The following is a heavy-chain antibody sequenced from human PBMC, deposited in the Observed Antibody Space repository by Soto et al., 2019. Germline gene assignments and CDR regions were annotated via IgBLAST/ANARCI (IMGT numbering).Heavy chain of an antibody. J-gene: IGHJ4*02. CDR1: GFTFGIYA. CDR3: AKDLSSYYYFDF. CDR2: ISATGGST. V-gene: IGHV3-23*01. D-gene: IGHD2-15*01. Sequence: EVQLLESGGDLVQPGGSLRLSCAASGFTFGIYAMTWVRQAPGKGLEWVSTISATGGSTFYADSVKGRFTIYRDNSKNKLYLQMNSLRAEDTAIYYCAKDLSSYYYFDFWGQGTLVTVSS.